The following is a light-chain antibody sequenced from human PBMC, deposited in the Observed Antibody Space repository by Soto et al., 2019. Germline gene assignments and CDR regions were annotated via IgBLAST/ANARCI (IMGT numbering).Light chain of an antibody. CDR1: SGDVGSYNL. J-gene: IGLJ2*01. V-gene: IGLV2-23*01. CDR3: CSYAGYSTSAV. Sequence: QPALAQPASVSGSPGQSITISCTGSSGDVGSYNLVSWYQHHPGKAPKVIIYEGGKRPSGVSNRFSGSKSGITAFLTISGLQAEDEADYYCCSYAGYSTSAVFGGGTKVTVL. CDR2: EGG.